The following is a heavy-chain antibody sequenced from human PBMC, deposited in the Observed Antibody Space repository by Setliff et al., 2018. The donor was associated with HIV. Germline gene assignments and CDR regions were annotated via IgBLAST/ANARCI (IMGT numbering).Heavy chain of an antibody. CDR2: ISSFGGDT. D-gene: IGHD6-13*01. V-gene: IGHV3-23*01. Sequence: PGGSLRLSCAGSGFTFKNYPMNWVRQAPGRGLEWVATISSFGGDTFYADSVKGRFTVSRDNSKHTLYLQMTGLRAADTAVYFCAKVGSSSNDYWGQGTLVT. CDR1: GFTFKNYP. CDR3: AKVGSSSNDY. J-gene: IGHJ4*02.